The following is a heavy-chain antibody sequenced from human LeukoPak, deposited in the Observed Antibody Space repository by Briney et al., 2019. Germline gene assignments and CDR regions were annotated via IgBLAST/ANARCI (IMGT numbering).Heavy chain of an antibody. J-gene: IGHJ4*02. CDR2: ISSSSSSYI. CDR1: GFTFSSYS. CDR3: AREDTDIVVVPAANHFDY. D-gene: IGHD2-2*01. Sequence: PGGSLRLSCAASGFTFSSYSMNWVRQAPGKGLEWVSSISSSSSSYIYYADSVKGRFTISRDNAKNSLYLQMNSLRAEDTAVYYCAREDTDIVVVPAANHFDYWGQGTLVTVSS. V-gene: IGHV3-21*01.